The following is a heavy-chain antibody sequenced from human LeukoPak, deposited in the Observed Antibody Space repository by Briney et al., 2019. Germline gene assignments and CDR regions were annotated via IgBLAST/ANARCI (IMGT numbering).Heavy chain of an antibody. J-gene: IGHJ3*02. D-gene: IGHD3-16*01. V-gene: IGHV4-59*01. CDR2: IYYSGST. CDR1: GGTISSYD. Sequence: KPSETLSLTCSDSGGTISSYDRSWIRQPPGKGLEWIGYIYYSGSTNYNPSLKSRVTISVDTSKNHFSLKLSSVTAADTAVYYCAATRGAFDIWGQGTMVTVSS. CDR3: AATRGAFDI.